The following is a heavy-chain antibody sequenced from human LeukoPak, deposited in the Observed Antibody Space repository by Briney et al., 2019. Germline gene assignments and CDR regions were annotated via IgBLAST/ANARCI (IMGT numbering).Heavy chain of an antibody. CDR1: GFTIDDYA. D-gene: IGHD5-18*01. V-gene: IGHV3-9*01. Sequence: GRSLRLSCAASGFTIDDYAMHWVRQAPAKGLEWVSGISWNSGSIGYADSVKGRFTISRDNAKNSLYLQMNSLRAEDTALYYCAKDGSYGPGYYYYYMDVWGKGTTVTISS. CDR3: AKDGSYGPGYYYYYMDV. CDR2: ISWNSGSI. J-gene: IGHJ6*03.